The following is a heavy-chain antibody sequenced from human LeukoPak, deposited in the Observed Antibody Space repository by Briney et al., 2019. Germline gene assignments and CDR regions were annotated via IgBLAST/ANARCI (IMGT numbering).Heavy chain of an antibody. CDR2: IGSAGGSI. Sequence: GGSLRFSGTASKFTFMNYAMHWVRQAPGKGLEWLSTIGSAGGSIFYADSVKGRFTISRDNSKSTLFLQMDRLRVEDTALYYCAKRGEVSTYYYFESWGQGALVTVAS. CDR3: AKRGEVSTYYYFES. J-gene: IGHJ4*02. V-gene: IGHV3-23*01. D-gene: IGHD2/OR15-2a*01. CDR1: KFTFMNYA.